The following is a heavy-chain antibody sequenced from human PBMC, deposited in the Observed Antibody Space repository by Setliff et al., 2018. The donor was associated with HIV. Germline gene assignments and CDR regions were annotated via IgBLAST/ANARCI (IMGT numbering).Heavy chain of an antibody. CDR2: IYYRGSI. D-gene: IGHD3-3*01. J-gene: IGHJ4*02. CDR1: GGSISSSSYY. CDR3: ARDVMEWFGNYFDN. V-gene: IGHV4-39*07. Sequence: PSETLSLTCTVSGGSISSSSYYWGWIRQPPGKGLEWIGSIYYRGSIYNNPSLKSRVTISVDTSKNQFSLKLTSVTAADAALYYCARDVMEWFGNYFDNWGQGALVTVSS.